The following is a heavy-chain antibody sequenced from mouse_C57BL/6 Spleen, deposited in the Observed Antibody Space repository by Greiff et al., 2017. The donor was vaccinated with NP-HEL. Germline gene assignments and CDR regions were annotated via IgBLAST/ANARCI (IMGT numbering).Heavy chain of an antibody. D-gene: IGHD4-1*01. CDR3: ARGTWDAMDY. CDR2: IDPSDSET. Sequence: QVQLQQPGAELVRPGSSVKLSCKASGYTFTSYWMHWVKQRPIQGLEWIGNIDPSDSETHYNQKFKDKATLTVDKSSSTAYMQLSSLTSEDSAVYYCARGTWDAMDYWGQGTSVTVSS. CDR1: GYTFTSYW. V-gene: IGHV1-52*01. J-gene: IGHJ4*01.